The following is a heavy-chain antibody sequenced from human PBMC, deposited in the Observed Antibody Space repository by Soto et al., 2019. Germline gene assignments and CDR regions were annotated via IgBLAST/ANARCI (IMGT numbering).Heavy chain of an antibody. Sequence: PGGSLRLSCSASGFTFGDYALTWVRQAPGKGLEWVGFIRSKTYGGTTEYAASVNGRFTISRDDSKSIAYLQMNSLKSEDTAVYYCGLGGYQEPITADNWFDPWGQGTLVTVSS. D-gene: IGHD5-12*01. CDR1: GFTFGDYA. CDR3: GLGGYQEPITADNWFDP. CDR2: IRSKTYGGTT. J-gene: IGHJ5*02. V-gene: IGHV3-49*04.